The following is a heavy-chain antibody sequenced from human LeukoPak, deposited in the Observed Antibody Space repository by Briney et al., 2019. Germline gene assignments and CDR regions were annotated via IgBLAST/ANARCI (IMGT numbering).Heavy chain of an antibody. CDR3: ARAWIPVAGTRDY. CDR2: IYHSGST. CDR1: GYSISSGYY. J-gene: IGHJ4*02. D-gene: IGHD6-19*01. V-gene: IGHV4-38-2*01. Sequence: SETLSHTCAVSGYSISSGYYWGWIRQPPGKGLEWIGSIYHSGSTYYNPSLKSRVTISVDTSKNQFSLKLSSVTAADTAVYYCARAWIPVAGTRDYWGQGTLVTVSS.